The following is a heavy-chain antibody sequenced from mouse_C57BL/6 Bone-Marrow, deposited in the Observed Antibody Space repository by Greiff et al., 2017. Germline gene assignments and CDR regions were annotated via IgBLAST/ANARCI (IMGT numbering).Heavy chain of an antibody. D-gene: IGHD2-1*01. CDR2: ISDGGSYT. Sequence: EVKLVESGGGLVKPGGSLKLSCAASGFTFSSYAMSWVRQTPEKRLEWVATISDGGSYTYYPDNVKGRFTISIDNAKNNLYLQMSHLKSEDTAMYYCARDLYGNSWYFDVWGTGTTVTVSS. CDR1: GFTFSSYA. CDR3: ARDLYGNSWYFDV. V-gene: IGHV5-4*01. J-gene: IGHJ1*03.